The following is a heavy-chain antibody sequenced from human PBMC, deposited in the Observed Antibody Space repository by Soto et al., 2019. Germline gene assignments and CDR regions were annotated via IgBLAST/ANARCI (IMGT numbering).Heavy chain of an antibody. CDR2: ISFDGANI. V-gene: IGHV3-30-3*01. Sequence: QVQLVESGGGVVQPGTSLRLSCAASGFTFRNYAMHWVRQSPAKGLEWLAVISFDGANIFYADAAKGRFTNSRDNSKETLYLQLDSLRPEDTGVYFCARDPYGGYIFDSWGQGTQVTLSS. CDR3: ARDPYGGYIFDS. D-gene: IGHD5-12*01. CDR1: GFTFRNYA. J-gene: IGHJ4*02.